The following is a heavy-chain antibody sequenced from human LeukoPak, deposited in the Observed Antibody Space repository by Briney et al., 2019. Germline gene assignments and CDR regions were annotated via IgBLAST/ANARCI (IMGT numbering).Heavy chain of an antibody. CDR1: GFTFSSYS. CDR2: ISSSSTI. V-gene: IGHV3-48*02. J-gene: IGHJ4*02. D-gene: IGHD6-19*01. CDR3: ARASQWLTPFDY. Sequence: GGSLRLSCAASGFTFSSYSMNWVRQAPGKGLEWVSYISSSSTIYYADSVKGRFTISRDNAKNSLYLQMNSLRDEDTAVYYCARASQWLTPFDYWGQGTLVTVSS.